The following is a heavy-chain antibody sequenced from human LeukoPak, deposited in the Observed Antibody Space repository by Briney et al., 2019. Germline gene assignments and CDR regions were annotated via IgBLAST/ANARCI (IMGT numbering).Heavy chain of an antibody. CDR2: ISYDGSIK. Sequence: PGGSLRLSCAASGFTFSSYGMHWVRQAPGKGLEWVAVISYDGSIKYYADSVKGRFTISRDNSKNTLYLQMNSLRAEDTAVYYCVFEGRADAFDIWGQGTMVTVPS. CDR1: GFTFSSYG. V-gene: IGHV3-30*03. J-gene: IGHJ3*02. D-gene: IGHD3-10*01. CDR3: VFEGRADAFDI.